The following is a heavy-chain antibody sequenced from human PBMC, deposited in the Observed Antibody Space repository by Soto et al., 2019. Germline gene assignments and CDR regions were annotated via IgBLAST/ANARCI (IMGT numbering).Heavy chain of an antibody. CDR1: GGSFSGYQ. CDR3: ARGLILWFGELSRRGGYYYYMDV. CDR2: INDSGNI. J-gene: IGHJ6*03. V-gene: IGHV4-34*01. D-gene: IGHD3-10*01. Sequence: QVQLQQWGAGLLKPSETLSLTCAVYGGSFSGYQWSWIRQTPGKGLEWIGEINDSGNINYNPSLKSRVTISLDTPKEQLSLKLSYVTAADSAVYYCARGLILWFGELSRRGGYYYYMDVWGKGTTVTVSS.